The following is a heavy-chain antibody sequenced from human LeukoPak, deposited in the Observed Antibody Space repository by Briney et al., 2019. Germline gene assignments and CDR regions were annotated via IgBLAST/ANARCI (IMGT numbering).Heavy chain of an antibody. J-gene: IGHJ5*02. CDR2: IKPDGSEK. CDR3: VRGSSGTAVRGVSWAWFDP. D-gene: IGHD3-10*01. V-gene: IGHV3-7*05. Sequence: GGSLRLSCVASGFTLSSYWMTWVRQAPGKGLEWVANIKPDGSEKYFVDYVRGRFTISRDNVMNSLYLHMNSLRDDDTAVYYCVRGSSGTAVRGVSWAWFDPWGQGTLVTVSS. CDR1: GFTLSSYW.